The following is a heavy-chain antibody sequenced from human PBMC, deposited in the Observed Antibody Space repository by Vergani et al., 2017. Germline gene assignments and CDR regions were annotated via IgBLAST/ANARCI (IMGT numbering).Heavy chain of an antibody. J-gene: IGHJ4*02. V-gene: IGHV4-30-4*01. CDR2: IFYSGST. CDR1: GDSMNSDDFY. Sequence: QVQLQESGPGLVKPSQTLSLTCTVSGDSMNSDDFYWSWIRQPPGKGLEWIGNIFYSGSTYYNPSLKSRLTLSVALSKNLFSLTLNSVTAADSAVYYCARFKWHDIDYWGQGTLVTVSS. D-gene: IGHD1-20*01. CDR3: ARFKWHDIDY.